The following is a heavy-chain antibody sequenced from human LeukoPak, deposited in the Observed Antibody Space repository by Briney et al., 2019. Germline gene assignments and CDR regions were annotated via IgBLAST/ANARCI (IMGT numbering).Heavy chain of an antibody. Sequence: ASVKVSCKASGYTFTSHGITWVRQAPGQGLEWMGWISAYNGNTNYAQKVQGRVTMTTDTSTSTAYMELGSLRSDDTAVYYCARVSHYYGSEIEYWGQGTLVTVSS. CDR2: ISAYNGNT. D-gene: IGHD3-10*01. J-gene: IGHJ4*02. CDR3: ARVSHYYGSEIEY. CDR1: GYTFTSHG. V-gene: IGHV1-18*01.